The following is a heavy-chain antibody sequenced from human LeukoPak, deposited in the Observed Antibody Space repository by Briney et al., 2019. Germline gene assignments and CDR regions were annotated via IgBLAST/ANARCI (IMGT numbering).Heavy chain of an antibody. D-gene: IGHD3-3*01. CDR3: ARGVSLRFLEWLLKSDAFDI. CDR2: IYYSGST. CDR1: GGSISSSSYY. V-gene: IGHV4-39*01. J-gene: IGHJ3*02. Sequence: PSETLSLTCTVSGGSISSSSYYWGWIRQPPGKGLEWIGSIYYSGSTYYNPSLKSRVTISVDTSKNQFSLKLSSVTAADTAVYYCARGVSLRFLEWLLKSDAFDIWGQGTMVTVSS.